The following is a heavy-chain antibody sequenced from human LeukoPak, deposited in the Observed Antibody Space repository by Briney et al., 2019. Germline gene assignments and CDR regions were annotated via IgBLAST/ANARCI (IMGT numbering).Heavy chain of an antibody. CDR3: ARDLTIGWENFDY. CDR1: GFTFSSYS. J-gene: IGHJ4*02. CDR2: ISSSSSYI. D-gene: IGHD1-26*01. Sequence: PGGSLRLSCAASGFTFSSYSMNWVRQAPGKGLEWVSSISSSSSYIYYADSMKGRFTVSRDNAKNSLYLQMNSLRAEDTAVYYCARDLTIGWENFDYWGQGTLVTVSS. V-gene: IGHV3-21*01.